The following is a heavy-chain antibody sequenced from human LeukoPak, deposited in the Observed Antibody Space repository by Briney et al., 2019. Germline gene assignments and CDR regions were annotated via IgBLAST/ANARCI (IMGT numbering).Heavy chain of an antibody. V-gene: IGHV3-53*01. Sequence: GGSLRLSCAASGLTGSHNYVSWVRQAPGKGLEWVSAIHTSGDTCYADSVKGRFTISRDTSKNTLYLQINSLRVEDTAVYYCIVFGDSNHWGQETLVTVSS. CDR2: IHTSGDT. CDR3: IVFGDSNH. CDR1: GLTGSHNY. D-gene: IGHD4-17*01. J-gene: IGHJ5*02.